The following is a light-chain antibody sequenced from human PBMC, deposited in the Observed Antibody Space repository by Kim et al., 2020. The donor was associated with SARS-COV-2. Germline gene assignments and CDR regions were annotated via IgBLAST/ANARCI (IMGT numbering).Light chain of an antibody. J-gene: IGKJ2*01. CDR1: QSVSGSK. V-gene: IGKV3-20*01. Sequence: LAPGERATLSCRASQSVSGSKLVWYQQKPGQAPRLLIYGAASRDTGIPDRCSGSGSGTDFTLTISRLEPEDVAVYYCQQYGSSPRTFGQGTKLEI. CDR3: QQYGSSPRT. CDR2: GAA.